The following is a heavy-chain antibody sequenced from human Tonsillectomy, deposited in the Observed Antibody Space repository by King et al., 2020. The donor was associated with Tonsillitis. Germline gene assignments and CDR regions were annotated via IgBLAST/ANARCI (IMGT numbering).Heavy chain of an antibody. CDR1: GYTLTSYD. CDR3: ARGPPYWYFDL. J-gene: IGHJ2*01. V-gene: IGHV1-8*01. Sequence: VQLVESGAEVKKPGASVKVSGKASGYTLTSYDINWVRQATGQGLEWLGWRNPNSVNTGYAQKFQGSVTTTRNTSISTAYMELSSLRSEDTAVYYCARGPPYWYFDLWGRGTLVTVSS. CDR2: RNPNSVNT.